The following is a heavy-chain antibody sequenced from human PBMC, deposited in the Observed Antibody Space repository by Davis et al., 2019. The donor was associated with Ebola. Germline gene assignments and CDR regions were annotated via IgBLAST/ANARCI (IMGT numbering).Heavy chain of an antibody. CDR1: GFTFSSYA. CDR3: AKDPNIVVVPAAIPMWGYYYYGMDV. Sequence: PGGSLRLSCAASGFTFSSYAMSWVRQAPGKGLEWVSAISGSGGSTYYADSVKGRFTISRDNSKNTLYLQMNSLRAEDTAVYYCAKDPNIVVVPAAIPMWGYYYYGMDVWGKGTTVTVSS. V-gene: IGHV3-23*01. CDR2: ISGSGGST. J-gene: IGHJ6*04. D-gene: IGHD2-2*01.